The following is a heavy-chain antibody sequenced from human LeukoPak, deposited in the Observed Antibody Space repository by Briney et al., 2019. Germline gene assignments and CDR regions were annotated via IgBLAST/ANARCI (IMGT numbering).Heavy chain of an antibody. CDR1: GYSISSGYY. V-gene: IGHV4-38-2*02. CDR2: IYHSGST. CDR3: ARHRARGVIISQVRGYFDY. Sequence: SETLSLTCTVSGYSISSGYYWGWIRQPPGKGLGWIGSIYHSGSTYYNPSLKSRVTISVDTSKNQFSLKLSSVTAADTAVYYCARHRARGVIISQVRGYFDYWGQGTLVTVSS. D-gene: IGHD3-10*01. J-gene: IGHJ4*02.